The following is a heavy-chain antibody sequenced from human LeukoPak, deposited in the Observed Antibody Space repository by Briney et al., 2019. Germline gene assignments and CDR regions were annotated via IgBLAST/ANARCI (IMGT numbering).Heavy chain of an antibody. V-gene: IGHV3-74*01. CDR3: ARDPRGGTLDY. Sequence: GGSLRLSCVASGFSFSTYWMHWVRQAPGKGLVWVSRIHSDGRSTDYADSVKGRFTISRDNAKNTLNLQMNSLRAEDTAVYYCARDPRGGTLDYWGQGALVTVSS. D-gene: IGHD3-10*01. CDR2: IHSDGRST. CDR1: GFSFSTYW. J-gene: IGHJ4*02.